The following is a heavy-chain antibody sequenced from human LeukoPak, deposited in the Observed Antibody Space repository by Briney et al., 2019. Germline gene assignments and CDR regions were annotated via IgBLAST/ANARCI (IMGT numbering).Heavy chain of an antibody. CDR1: GYTFTSYG. Sequence: GASVKVSCKASGYTFTSYGISWVRQAPGQGLEWMGWISAYNGNTNYAQKLQGRVTMTTDTSTSTAYMELRSLRSDDTAVYYCARVWGISPGIAVAGTFRYYFDYWGQGTLVTVSP. CDR3: ARVWGISPGIAVAGTFRYYFDY. CDR2: ISAYNGNT. V-gene: IGHV1-18*04. D-gene: IGHD6-19*01. J-gene: IGHJ4*02.